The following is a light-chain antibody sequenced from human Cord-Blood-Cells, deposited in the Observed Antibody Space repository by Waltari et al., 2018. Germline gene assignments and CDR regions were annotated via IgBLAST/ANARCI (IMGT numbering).Light chain of an antibody. Sequence: DIQMTQSPSSLSASVGERVTITCRASQNISSYLNWYQQKPGKAPKLLIYAASSLQSGVPSRFSGSGSGTDFTLTISSLQPEDFATYYCQQSYSTPSTFGQGTKLEIK. CDR3: QQSYSTPST. V-gene: IGKV1-39*01. CDR1: QNISSY. CDR2: AAS. J-gene: IGKJ2*01.